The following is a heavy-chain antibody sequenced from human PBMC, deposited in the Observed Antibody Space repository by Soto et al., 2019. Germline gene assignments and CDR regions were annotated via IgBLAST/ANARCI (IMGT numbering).Heavy chain of an antibody. CDR3: ARESEDLTSNYDY. J-gene: IGHJ4*02. CDR1: GFTFTRYS. CDR2: ISSTTNYI. Sequence: GGSLSLSCAASGFTFTRYSMNWVRQAPGKGLEWVSSISSTTNYIYYGDSMKGRFTISRDNAKNSLYLEMNSLRAEDTAVYYCARESEDLTSNYDYCGQGTLVTVSA. V-gene: IGHV3-21*06.